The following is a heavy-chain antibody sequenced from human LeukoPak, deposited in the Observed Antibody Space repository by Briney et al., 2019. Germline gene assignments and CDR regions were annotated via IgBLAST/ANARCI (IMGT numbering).Heavy chain of an antibody. Sequence: ASVKVSCKASGYTFTGYYMHWVRQAPGQGLEWMGWINPNSGGTNYAQKFQGRVTMTRDTSISTAYMELSRLRSDDTAVYYCARSRFWSGYRPDDAFDIWGQGTMVTVSS. CDR1: GYTFTGYY. D-gene: IGHD3-3*01. CDR3: ARSRFWSGYRPDDAFDI. CDR2: INPNSGGT. J-gene: IGHJ3*02. V-gene: IGHV1-2*02.